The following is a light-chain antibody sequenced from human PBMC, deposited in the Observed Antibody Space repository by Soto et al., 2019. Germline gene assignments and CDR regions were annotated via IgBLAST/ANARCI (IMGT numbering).Light chain of an antibody. Sequence: EIVLTQSPGTLSLSQRERSSLCCRASQSVSSRYLAWYQQKPGQAPRLXLYGASTRATGIPARFSGSRSGTKLTLTISSLQSEDYAVYYYQQYNNCPPWTFGQGTRLEI. CDR1: QSVSSRY. V-gene: IGKV3-15*01. CDR3: QQYNNCPPWT. CDR2: GAS. J-gene: IGKJ5*01.